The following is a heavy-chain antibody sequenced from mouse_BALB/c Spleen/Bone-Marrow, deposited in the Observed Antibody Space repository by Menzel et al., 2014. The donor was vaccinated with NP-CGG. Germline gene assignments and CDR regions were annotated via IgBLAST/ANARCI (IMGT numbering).Heavy chain of an antibody. D-gene: IGHD5-1*01. CDR2: INPYNGGT. CDR1: YYSFTGYT. Sequence: EVQLQQSGPELVKPGASMKMSCKASYYSFTGYTMNWVKQSHGKNLEWIGLINPYNGGTTYNQKFKGKATLTVDKSSSTAYMELLSLTSEDSAVYYCARSRLPHYYVMDYWGQGTSVTVSS. CDR3: ARSRLPHYYVMDY. J-gene: IGHJ4*01. V-gene: IGHV1-18*01.